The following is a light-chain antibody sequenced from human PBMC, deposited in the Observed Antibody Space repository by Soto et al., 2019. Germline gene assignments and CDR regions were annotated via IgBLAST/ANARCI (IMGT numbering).Light chain of an antibody. CDR2: DAS. J-gene: IGKJ1*01. CDR1: QSISSW. CDR3: QQYNSYAWT. Sequence: DIQMTPSPSTLSASVGDRFTITCRASQSISSWLAWYQQKPGKAPKLLIYDASSLESGVPSRFSGSGSGTEFTLTISSLQPDDFATYYCQQYNSYAWTYGQGTKVDIK. V-gene: IGKV1-5*01.